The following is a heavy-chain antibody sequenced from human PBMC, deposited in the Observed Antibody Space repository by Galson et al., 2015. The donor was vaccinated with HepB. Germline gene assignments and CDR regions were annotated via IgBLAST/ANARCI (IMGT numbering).Heavy chain of an antibody. CDR2: INPYNGDT. D-gene: IGHD2-21*02. CDR1: GYRFTNYG. CDR3: ARDYVVTSKNYFGP. Sequence: SVKVSCKAIGYRFTNYGVTWMRQAPAQGLEWMGWINPYNGDTKYAQKFQARITMTTDPSTNTAYMELRSLRSDDTAVYFCARDYVVTSKNYFGPWGQGTLVTVSS. J-gene: IGHJ5*02. V-gene: IGHV1-18*01.